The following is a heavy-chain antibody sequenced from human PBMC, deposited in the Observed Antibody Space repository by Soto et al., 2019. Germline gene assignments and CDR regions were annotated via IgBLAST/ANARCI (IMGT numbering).Heavy chain of an antibody. J-gene: IGHJ4*02. CDR2: LYYSGSA. D-gene: IGHD5-12*01. V-gene: IGHV4-39*01. CDR3: ARRDRGGNGGKSFPF. Sequence: PSETLSLTCTVSAASSGRSSYFWGWIRQPPGKGLEWIGSLYYSGSAYYNPSLYSRVTISADTSKNLLSLKLRSVTAADTAVYYCARRDRGGNGGKSFPFWGQVTLVTVSS. CDR1: AASSGRSSYF.